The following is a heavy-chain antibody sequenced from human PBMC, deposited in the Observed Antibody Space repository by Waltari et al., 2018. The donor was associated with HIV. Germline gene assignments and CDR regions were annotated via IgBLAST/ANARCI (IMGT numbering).Heavy chain of an antibody. CDR3: ATGGGTTSIQLYDLDV. CDR2: VDPEDDET. CDR1: GYTLTELS. J-gene: IGHJ6*02. Sequence: QVQLIQSGAEVKKPGASVKVSCKVFGYTLTELSMHWVRQAPGKGLEWMGGVDPEDDETINAQKFQGRVTMTEDTSTDSAYMELSSLTSEDTAVYYCATGGGTTSIQLYDLDVWGQGTTVTVSS. D-gene: IGHD1-26*01. V-gene: IGHV1-24*01.